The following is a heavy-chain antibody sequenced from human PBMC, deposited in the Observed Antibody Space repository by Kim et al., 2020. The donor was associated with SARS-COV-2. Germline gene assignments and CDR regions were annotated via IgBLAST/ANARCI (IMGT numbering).Heavy chain of an antibody. CDR1: GFTFSDHY. V-gene: IGHV3-72*01. D-gene: IGHD6-6*01. J-gene: IGHJ4*02. CDR3: AILSIDPLTVVTKEIIDY. Sequence: GGSLRLSCAASGFTFSDHYMDWVRQAPGKGLEWVGRTRNKANSYTTEYAASVKGRFTISRDDSKNSLYLQMNSLKTEDTAVYYCAILSIDPLTVVTKEIIDYWGQGTLVTVSS. CDR2: TRNKANSYTT.